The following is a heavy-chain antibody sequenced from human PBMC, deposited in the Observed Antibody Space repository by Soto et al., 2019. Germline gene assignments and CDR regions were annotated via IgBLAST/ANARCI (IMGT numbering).Heavy chain of an antibody. J-gene: IGHJ4*02. V-gene: IGHV3-11*01. CDR1: GFTFTDHY. CDR2: INRGGSNI. D-gene: IGHD1-26*01. Sequence: QVQLVESGGGLVKPGGSLRLSCTASGFTFTDHYMTWIRQAPGKGLEWVSYINRGGSNIYYADSVRGRFTISRDNAKNSVYLQMSSLRAEVTAIYNCARHIRWANWGQGTLVIVSS. CDR3: ARHIRWAN.